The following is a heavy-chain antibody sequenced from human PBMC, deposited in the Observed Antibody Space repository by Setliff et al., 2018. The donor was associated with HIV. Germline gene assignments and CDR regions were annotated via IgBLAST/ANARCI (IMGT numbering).Heavy chain of an antibody. V-gene: IGHV1-8*03. J-gene: IGHJ4*02. CDR3: AREQGDYYGSGSYDY. D-gene: IGHD3-10*01. CDR2: MNPDSGNT. Sequence: ASVKVSCKASGYTFINYDIYWVRQTTGQGLEWMGWMNPDSGNTGYAQKFQGRVTITRDTSASTAYMELRSLRSDDTAVYYCAREQGDYYGSGSYDYWGQGTLVTVSS. CDR1: GYTFINYD.